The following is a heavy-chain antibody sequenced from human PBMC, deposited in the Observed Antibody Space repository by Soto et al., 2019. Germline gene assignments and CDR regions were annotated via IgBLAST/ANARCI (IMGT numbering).Heavy chain of an antibody. J-gene: IGHJ5*02. CDR3: AIGIGSDTLYQNRHFAP. Sequence: EVQLVESGGGLVQPGGSLRLSCAASGFTFSDYAMFWVRQAPGKGLGYVSGINSNGGSTSYANSVKGRFSISRDNSKNSLYLQMGSLTAEDMAVYYCAIGIGSDTLYQNRHFAPWGQGTLVTVSS. V-gene: IGHV3-64*01. CDR2: INSNGGST. CDR1: GFTFSDYA. D-gene: IGHD3-10*01.